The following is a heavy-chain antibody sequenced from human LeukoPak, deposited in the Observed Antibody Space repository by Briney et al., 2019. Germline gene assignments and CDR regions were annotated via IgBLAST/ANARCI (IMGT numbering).Heavy chain of an antibody. J-gene: IGHJ4*02. CDR3: AIQEDCSSTSCYEEFDY. D-gene: IGHD2-2*01. CDR2: INHSGST. CDR1: GGSFSGYY. Sequence: SETLSLTCAVYGGSFSGYYWSWIRQPPGKGLEWIGEINHSGSTNYNPSLKSRVTISVDTSKNQFSLKLSSVTAADTAVYYCAIQEDCSSTSCYEEFDYWGQGTLVTVSS. V-gene: IGHV4-34*01.